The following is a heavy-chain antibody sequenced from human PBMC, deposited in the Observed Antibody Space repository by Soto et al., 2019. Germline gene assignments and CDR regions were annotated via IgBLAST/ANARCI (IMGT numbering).Heavy chain of an antibody. Sequence: ASVKVSCKASGYTFTSYDTNWVRQATGQGLEWMGWMNPNSGNTGYAQKFQGRVTMTRNTSISTAHMELSSLRSEDTAVYYCARGLLLWFGEKSYAFDIWGQGTMVTVSS. D-gene: IGHD3-10*01. J-gene: IGHJ3*02. CDR3: ARGLLLWFGEKSYAFDI. V-gene: IGHV1-8*01. CDR1: GYTFTSYD. CDR2: MNPNSGNT.